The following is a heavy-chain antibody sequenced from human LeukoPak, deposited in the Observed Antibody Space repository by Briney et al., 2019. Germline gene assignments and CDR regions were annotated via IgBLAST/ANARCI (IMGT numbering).Heavy chain of an antibody. J-gene: IGHJ4*02. Sequence: GGSLRLSCAASGFTFSSYTMNWVRQARGKGLEWVSSISSSSSYFYYADSVKGRFTISRDNAKNSLYLQMNSLRAEDTAVYYCARGAYNYGYIFDYWGQGTLVTVSS. V-gene: IGHV3-21*01. D-gene: IGHD5-18*01. CDR3: ARGAYNYGYIFDY. CDR2: ISSSSSYF. CDR1: GFTFSSYT.